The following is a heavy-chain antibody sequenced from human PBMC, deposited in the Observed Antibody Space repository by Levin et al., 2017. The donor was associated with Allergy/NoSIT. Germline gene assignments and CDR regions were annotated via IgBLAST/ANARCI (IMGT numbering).Heavy chain of an antibody. CDR3: TRHFGVIVPAAHSGGAFDI. Sequence: LRLSCTVSGGSISIIGYYWGWIRQPPGKGLEWIGSINYRGNTYYSPSLKSRITISVDTSKNQFSLPLTSVTAADTALYFCTRHFGVIVPAAHSGGAFDIWGQGTMVTVSS. D-gene: IGHD2-2*01. V-gene: IGHV4-39*01. CDR2: INYRGNT. J-gene: IGHJ3*02. CDR1: GGSISIIGYY.